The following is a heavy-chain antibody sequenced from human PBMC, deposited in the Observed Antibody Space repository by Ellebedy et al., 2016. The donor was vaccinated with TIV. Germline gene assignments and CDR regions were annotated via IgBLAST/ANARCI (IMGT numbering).Heavy chain of an antibody. J-gene: IGHJ4*02. Sequence: GGSLRLXXAASGFTFSSYAMHWVRQAPGKGLEWVAVISYDGSNKYYADSVKGRFTISRDNSKNTLYLQMNSLRAEDTAVYYCAKEVSGSYEPLFDYWGQGTLVTVSS. V-gene: IGHV3-30*18. D-gene: IGHD1-26*01. CDR2: ISYDGSNK. CDR3: AKEVSGSYEPLFDY. CDR1: GFTFSSYA.